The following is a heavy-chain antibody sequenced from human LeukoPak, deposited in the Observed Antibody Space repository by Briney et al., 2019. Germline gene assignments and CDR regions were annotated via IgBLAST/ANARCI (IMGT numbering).Heavy chain of an antibody. CDR2: IFSSGTT. Sequence: SETLSLTCGVSGGSISSSSHYWGWIRQPPGKGLEWIGHIFSSGTTYYNPSLQSRVTISADTSKNQFSLKVNSVSAADTAVYYCARRNSGWPFDWWGPGSLVTVSS. D-gene: IGHD6-19*01. V-gene: IGHV4-39*01. CDR1: GGSISSSSHY. CDR3: ARRNSGWPFDW. J-gene: IGHJ4*02.